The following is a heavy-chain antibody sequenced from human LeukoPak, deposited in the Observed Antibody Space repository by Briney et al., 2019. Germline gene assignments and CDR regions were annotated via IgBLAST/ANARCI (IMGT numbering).Heavy chain of an antibody. Sequence: GGSLRLSRAASGFTFSDYYMSWIRQAPGKGLEWVSYISSSGSTIYYADSVKGRFTISRDNARNSLYLQMNSLRAEDTAVYYCARDGVRQLAGPFDYWGQGTLVTVSS. V-gene: IGHV3-11*01. J-gene: IGHJ4*02. D-gene: IGHD6-6*01. CDR3: ARDGVRQLAGPFDY. CDR2: ISSSGSTI. CDR1: GFTFSDYY.